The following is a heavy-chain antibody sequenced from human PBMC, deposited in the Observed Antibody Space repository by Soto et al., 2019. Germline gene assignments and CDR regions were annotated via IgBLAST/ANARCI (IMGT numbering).Heavy chain of an antibody. V-gene: IGHV3-30*03. J-gene: IGHJ1*01. CDR3: VSDWGYGHASAPYA. Sequence: QAQLVESGGGVVQPGRSLRLSCAASGFAFSSYGMHWVRQAPGTGLEWVAVISYDGSLQHYADSVKGRFTISRDNSKNMVLLQMSSLRAEDTAVYYCVSDWGYGHASAPYAWGQGTLVSVSS. CDR2: ISYDGSLQ. CDR1: GFAFSSYG. D-gene: IGHD5-18*01.